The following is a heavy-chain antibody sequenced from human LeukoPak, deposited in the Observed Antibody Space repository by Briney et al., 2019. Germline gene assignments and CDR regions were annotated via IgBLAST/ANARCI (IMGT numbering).Heavy chain of an antibody. Sequence: AASVTVSFKASGGTFSIYAISWVRQAPGQGGEWMGGIIPIFGTANYAQKFQGRGTITADKTTSTAYMELSSLRSDDTAVYYCARVRGYYDSSGYLYYWGQGTLVTVSS. CDR1: GGTFSIYA. J-gene: IGHJ4*02. CDR3: ARVRGYYDSSGYLYY. CDR2: IIPIFGTA. V-gene: IGHV1-69*06. D-gene: IGHD3-22*01.